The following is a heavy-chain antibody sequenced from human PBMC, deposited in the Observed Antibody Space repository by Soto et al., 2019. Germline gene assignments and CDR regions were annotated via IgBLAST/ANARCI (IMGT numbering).Heavy chain of an antibody. J-gene: IGHJ4*02. D-gene: IGHD3-16*02. CDR1: GFTFSSYW. V-gene: IGHV3-7*03. CDR3: ARYVWGSYRYYFDY. CDR2: IKQDGSEK. Sequence: EVQLVESGGGLVQPGGSLRLSCAVSGFTFSSYWMSWVRQAPGKGLEWVANIKQDGSEKYYVDSVKGRFTISRDNAKNSLYLQMNSLRAEDTAVYYCARYVWGSYRYYFDYWGQGTLVTVSS.